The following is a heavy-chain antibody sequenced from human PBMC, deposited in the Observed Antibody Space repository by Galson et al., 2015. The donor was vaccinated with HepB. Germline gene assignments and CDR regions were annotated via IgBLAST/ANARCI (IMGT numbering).Heavy chain of an antibody. Sequence: SVKVSCKASGYTFTGYYMHWVRQAPGQGLEWMGWINPNSGGTNYAQKFQGGVTMTRDTSISTAYMELSRLRSDDTAVYYCARDGRPPWLRSGGSYYYGMDVWGQGTTVTVSS. D-gene: IGHD3-3*01. CDR3: ARDGRPPWLRSGGSYYYGMDV. J-gene: IGHJ6*02. V-gene: IGHV1-2*02. CDR2: INPNSGGT. CDR1: GYTFTGYY.